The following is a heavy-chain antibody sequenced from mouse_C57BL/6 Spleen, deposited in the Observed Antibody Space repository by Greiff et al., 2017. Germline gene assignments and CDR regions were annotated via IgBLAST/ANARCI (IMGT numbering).Heavy chain of an antibody. Sequence: EVQLQQSGTVLARPGASVKMSCKTSGYTFTSYWMHWVKQRPGQGLEWIGAIYPGNSDTSYNQKFNGKAKLTAVTSASTAYMELSSLTNEDSAVYYCTGSSDFWYFDVWGTGTTVTVSS. J-gene: IGHJ1*03. CDR3: TGSSDFWYFDV. D-gene: IGHD1-3*01. V-gene: IGHV1-5*01. CDR1: GYTFTSYW. CDR2: IYPGNSDT.